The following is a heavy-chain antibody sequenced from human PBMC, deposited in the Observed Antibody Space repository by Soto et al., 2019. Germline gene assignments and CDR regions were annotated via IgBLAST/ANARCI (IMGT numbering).Heavy chain of an antibody. V-gene: IGHV1-69*13. CDR3: ARDTLTGTMVRGVIITTDNRNAFDI. CDR2: IIPIFGTA. J-gene: IGHJ3*02. CDR1: GGTFSSYA. D-gene: IGHD3-10*01. Sequence: SVKVSCNDCGGTFSSYAISWVRQAPGQRPEWMGGIIPIFGTANYAQKFQGRVTITADESTSTAYMELSSLRSEDTAVYYCARDTLTGTMVRGVIITTDNRNAFDIWGQGTMVTVSS.